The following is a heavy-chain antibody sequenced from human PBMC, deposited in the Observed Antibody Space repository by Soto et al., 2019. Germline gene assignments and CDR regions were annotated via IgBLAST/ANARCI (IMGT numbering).Heavy chain of an antibody. V-gene: IGHV3-53*01. CDR3: ARDPAGELRGSIVPGGLVN. D-gene: IGHD3-10*02. CDR1: GFIVSSNY. Sequence: GGSLRLSCAASGFIVSSNYMNWVRQAPGKGLEWVSLIYSDGNTNYADSVKGRFTISRDNSKNTLHLQMNSLTTEDTAIYYCARDPAGELRGSIVPGGLVNWGQGTLVTVSS. J-gene: IGHJ4*02. CDR2: IYSDGNT.